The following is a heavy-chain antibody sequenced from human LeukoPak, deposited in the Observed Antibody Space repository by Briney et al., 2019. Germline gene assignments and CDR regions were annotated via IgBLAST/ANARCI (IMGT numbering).Heavy chain of an antibody. J-gene: IGHJ4*02. Sequence: GGSLRLSCAASGFTFSSYSMTWVRQAPGKGLEWVSSISSSSYIYYADSVKGRFTISRDNAKNSLYLQMNSLRAEDTAVYYCATVPIAAIDYWGQGTLVTVSS. V-gene: IGHV3-21*01. D-gene: IGHD6-13*01. CDR2: ISSSSYI. CDR1: GFTFSSYS. CDR3: ATVPIAAIDY.